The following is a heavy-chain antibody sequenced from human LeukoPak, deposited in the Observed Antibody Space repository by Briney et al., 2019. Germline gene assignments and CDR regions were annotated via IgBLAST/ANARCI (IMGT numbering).Heavy chain of an antibody. J-gene: IGHJ4*02. CDR1: GFTFSSFS. D-gene: IGHD1-1*01. Sequence: PGGSLRLSCAASGFTFSSFSMNWVRQAPGKGLEWVSYISSSSTIYYADSVKGRFTISRDNAKNSLYLQMNSLRAEDTAVYYCARWNGRNPDGTYDHWGQGAPVTVSA. CDR2: ISSSSTI. V-gene: IGHV3-48*04. CDR3: ARWNGRNPDGTYDH.